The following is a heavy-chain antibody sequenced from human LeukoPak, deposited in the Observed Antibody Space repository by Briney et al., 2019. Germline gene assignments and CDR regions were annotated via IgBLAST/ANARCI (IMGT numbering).Heavy chain of an antibody. V-gene: IGHV1-18*01. D-gene: IGHD4-23*01. CDR1: GYTFTDYG. CDR2: ISAYNGNT. CDR3: ATEVFGLYGGNSGGS. Sequence: ASVKVSCKASGYTFTDYGITWVRQAPGQGLEWMGWISAYNGNTNYAQNLQGRVTMTTDTSTSTAYMELRSLRSDDTAVYYCATEVFGLYGGNSGGSWGQGTLVTVS. J-gene: IGHJ5*02.